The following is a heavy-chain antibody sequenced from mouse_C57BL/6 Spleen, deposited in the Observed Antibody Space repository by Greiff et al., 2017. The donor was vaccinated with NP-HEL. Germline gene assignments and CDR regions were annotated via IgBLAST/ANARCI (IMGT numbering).Heavy chain of an antibody. Sequence: EVKLMESGPELVKPGASVKISCKASGYSFTDYNMNWVKQSNGKSLEWIGVINPNYGTTSYNQKFKGKATLTVDQSSSTAYMQLNSLTSEDSAVYYCARAYYYGSSYYFDYWGQGTTLTVSS. J-gene: IGHJ2*01. V-gene: IGHV1-39*01. CDR3: ARAYYYGSSYYFDY. CDR1: GYSFTDYN. CDR2: INPNYGTT. D-gene: IGHD1-1*01.